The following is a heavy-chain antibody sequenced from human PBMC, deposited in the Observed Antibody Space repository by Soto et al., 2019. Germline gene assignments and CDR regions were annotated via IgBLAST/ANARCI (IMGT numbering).Heavy chain of an antibody. Sequence: SETLSLTCAVYGGSFSGYYCSWSRQPPGKGLEWIGEINHSGSTNYNPSLKSRVTISVDTSKNQFSLKLSSVTAADTAVYYCARDGLLWSSSWYRASGMDVWGQGTTVTVSS. CDR2: INHSGST. CDR3: ARDGLLWSSSWYRASGMDV. J-gene: IGHJ6*02. CDR1: GGSFSGYY. V-gene: IGHV4-34*09. D-gene: IGHD6-13*01.